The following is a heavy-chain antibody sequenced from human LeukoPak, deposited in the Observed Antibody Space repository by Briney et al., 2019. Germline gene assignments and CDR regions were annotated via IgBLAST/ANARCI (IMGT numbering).Heavy chain of an antibody. D-gene: IGHD1-7*01. CDR3: AWNSQYYFDY. Sequence: PVGSLRLSCGASGFTFSSYGMHWVRQAPGKGLEWVAFIRYDGSNKYYADSVKGRFTISRDNSKNTLYLQMNSLRAEDTAVYYCAWNSQYYFDYWGQGTLVTVSS. CDR1: GFTFSSYG. V-gene: IGHV3-30*02. CDR2: IRYDGSNK. J-gene: IGHJ4*02.